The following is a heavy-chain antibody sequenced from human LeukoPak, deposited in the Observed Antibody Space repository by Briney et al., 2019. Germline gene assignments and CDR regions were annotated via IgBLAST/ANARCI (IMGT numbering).Heavy chain of an antibody. J-gene: IGHJ4*02. CDR3: ARVGGPPIKYYYDSSGSYYFDC. CDR2: IYNSGST. D-gene: IGHD3-22*01. CDR1: GGSFSGYY. V-gene: IGHV4-59*01. Sequence: SETLSLTCAVYGGSFSGYYWSWIRQPPGKGLEWIGYIYNSGSTNYNPSLKSRVTISVDTSNNQFSLKLSSVTAADTAVYYCARVGGPPIKYYYDSSGSYYFDCWGQGTLVTVSS.